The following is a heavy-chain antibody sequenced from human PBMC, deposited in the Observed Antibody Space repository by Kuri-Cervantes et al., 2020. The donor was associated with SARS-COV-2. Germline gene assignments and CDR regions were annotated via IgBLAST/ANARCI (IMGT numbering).Heavy chain of an antibody. CDR1: GFTFSSYG. J-gene: IGHJ4*02. Sequence: GESLKISCAASGFTFSSYGMHWVRQAPGKGLEWVAVISYDGSNKYYADSVRGRFTISRDNSKNTLYLQMNSLGAEDTAVYYCARDRSTHYFDYWGQGTLVTVSS. CDR3: ARDRSTHYFDY. V-gene: IGHV3-30*19. CDR2: ISYDGSNK.